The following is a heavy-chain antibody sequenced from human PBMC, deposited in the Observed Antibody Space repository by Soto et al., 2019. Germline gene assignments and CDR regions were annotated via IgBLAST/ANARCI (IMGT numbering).Heavy chain of an antibody. D-gene: IGHD3-10*01. V-gene: IGHV4-39*01. Sequence: QLQLQESGPGLVKPSETLSLTCTVSGGSIRSNSYYWTWIRQPPGKGLEWIGSFYYSGSTYFNPSLKSRVTISVDTSKNQFFLQLSSVTAADTAVYYCAPFYGSGNYYHDYWGQGTLVTVSS. J-gene: IGHJ4*02. CDR3: APFYGSGNYYHDY. CDR1: GGSIRSNSYY. CDR2: FYYSGST.